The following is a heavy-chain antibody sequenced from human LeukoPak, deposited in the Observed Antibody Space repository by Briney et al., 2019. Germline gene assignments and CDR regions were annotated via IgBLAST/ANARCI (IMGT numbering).Heavy chain of an antibody. CDR3: VKGSGNPNYYYYYYMDV. D-gene: IGHD1-1*01. Sequence: GGSLXLSCAASRFTFSSYGMHWVRQAPGKGLEWVTFILYDGSNTYYADSVKGRFTISRDNSKYTLYLQMNSLRPEDTAVYYCVKGSGNPNYYYYYYMDVWGKGTTVTVSS. CDR2: ILYDGSNT. CDR1: RFTFSSYG. V-gene: IGHV3-30*02. J-gene: IGHJ6*03.